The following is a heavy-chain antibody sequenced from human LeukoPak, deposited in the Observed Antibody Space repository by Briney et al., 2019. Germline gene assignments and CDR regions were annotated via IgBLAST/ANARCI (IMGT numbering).Heavy chain of an antibody. D-gene: IGHD3-3*01. CDR1: GGSISSYY. J-gene: IGHJ5*02. CDR3: ARVSLDFWSSGWFDP. Sequence: SETLSLTCTVSGGSISSYYWSWIRQPAGKGLEWIGRIYTSGSTNYNPSLKSRVTMSVDTSKNQFSLKLSSVTAADTAVYYCARVSLDFWSSGWFDPWGQGTLVTVSS. V-gene: IGHV4-4*07. CDR2: IYTSGST.